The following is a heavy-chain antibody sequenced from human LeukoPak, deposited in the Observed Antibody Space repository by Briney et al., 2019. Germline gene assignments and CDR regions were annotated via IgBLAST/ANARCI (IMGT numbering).Heavy chain of an antibody. CDR3: ARGSSYCSGGSCYGY. CDR2: IDPNSGNT. J-gene: IGHJ4*02. V-gene: IGHV1-8*02. Sequence: GASVKVSCKTSGYTFTGYYIHWVRQAPGQGLEWLGRIDPNSGNTGYAQKFQGRVTMTRNTSISTAYMELSSLRSEDTAVYYCARGSSYCSGGSCYGYWGQGTLVTVSS. CDR1: GYTFTGYY. D-gene: IGHD2-15*01.